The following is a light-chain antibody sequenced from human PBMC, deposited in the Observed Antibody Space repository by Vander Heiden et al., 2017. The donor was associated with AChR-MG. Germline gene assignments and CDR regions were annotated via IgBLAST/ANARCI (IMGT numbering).Light chain of an antibody. CDR2: KAS. CDR3: QQYKSYPYS. V-gene: IGKV1-5*03. Sequence: DIQMTQSPSTLSASVGDRVTITCRASQSISYWLAWYQQEPGKAPKLLIYKASSLQTGVPSRFSGSGSGTEFTLTISSLQPDDSATYYCQQYKSYPYSFGQGTKLEIK. J-gene: IGKJ2*03. CDR1: QSISYW.